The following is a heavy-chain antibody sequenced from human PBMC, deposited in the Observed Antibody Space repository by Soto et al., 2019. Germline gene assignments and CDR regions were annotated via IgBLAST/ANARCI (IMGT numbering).Heavy chain of an antibody. V-gene: IGHV3-33*01. CDR2: IWYDGSNK. J-gene: IGHJ6*02. Sequence: GGSLRLSCAASGFTFSSYGMHWVRQAPGKGLEWVAVIWYDGSNKYYADSVKGRFTISRDNSKNTLYLQMNSLRAEDTAVYYCARETVLRFLEWLYPPGGMDVWGQGTTVTVSS. D-gene: IGHD3-3*01. CDR1: GFTFSSYG. CDR3: ARETVLRFLEWLYPPGGMDV.